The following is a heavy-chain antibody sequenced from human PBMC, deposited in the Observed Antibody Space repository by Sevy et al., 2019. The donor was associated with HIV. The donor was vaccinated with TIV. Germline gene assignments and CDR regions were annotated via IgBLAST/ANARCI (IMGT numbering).Heavy chain of an antibody. D-gene: IGHD3-3*01. CDR2: ISAYNGNT. J-gene: IGHJ6*02. CDR1: GYTFTSYG. Sequence: ASVKVSCKASGYTFTSYGISWVRQAPGQGLEWMGWISAYNGNTNYAQKLQGRVTMTTDTSTSTAYMELRSLRSDDTAVYYCARGYDFWSGYSLGMDVWGQGTTVTVSS. V-gene: IGHV1-18*01. CDR3: ARGYDFWSGYSLGMDV.